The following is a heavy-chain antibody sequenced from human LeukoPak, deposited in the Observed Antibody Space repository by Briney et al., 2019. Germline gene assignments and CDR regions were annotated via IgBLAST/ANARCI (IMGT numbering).Heavy chain of an antibody. CDR3: ARGGTYYYDSSGYRIDY. J-gene: IGHJ4*02. D-gene: IGHD3-22*01. V-gene: IGHV1-69*05. CDR1: GGTFSSYA. Sequence: GASVKVSCKASGGTFSSYAISWVRQAPGQGLEWMGGIIPIFGTANYAQKFQGRVTMTRDTSTSTVYMELSSLRSEDTAVYYCARGGTYYYDSSGYRIDYWGQGTLVTVSS. CDR2: IIPIFGTA.